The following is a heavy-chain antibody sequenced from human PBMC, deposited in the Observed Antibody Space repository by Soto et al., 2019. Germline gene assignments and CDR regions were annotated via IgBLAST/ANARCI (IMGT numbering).Heavy chain of an antibody. Sequence: GGSLRLSCAASGFTFSSYGMHWVRQAPGKGLEWVAVISYDGSNKYYADSVKGRFTISRDNSKNTLYLQMNSLRAEDTAVYYCAKGGYSYGPNHYYYYYMDVWGKGTTVTVSS. CDR2: ISYDGSNK. D-gene: IGHD5-18*01. CDR3: AKGGYSYGPNHYYYYYMDV. CDR1: GFTFSSYG. J-gene: IGHJ6*03. V-gene: IGHV3-30*18.